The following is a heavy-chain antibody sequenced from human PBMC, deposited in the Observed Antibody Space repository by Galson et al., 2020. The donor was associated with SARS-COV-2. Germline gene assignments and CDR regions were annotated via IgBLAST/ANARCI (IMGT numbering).Heavy chain of an antibody. J-gene: IGHJ5*02. CDR2: FEPEDGET. D-gene: IGHD4-17*01. Sequence: ASETVSRKDSRYTLTELYMHWVRQAPAKGREGMGGFEPEDGETIYPQKFQGRVTMHEDTSTDTAYMELSSLRSEDTSVYYCATGPGDGVTSWFDPWGQGTLVPVSS. V-gene: IGHV1-24*01. CDR1: RYTLTELY. CDR3: ATGPGDGVTSWFDP.